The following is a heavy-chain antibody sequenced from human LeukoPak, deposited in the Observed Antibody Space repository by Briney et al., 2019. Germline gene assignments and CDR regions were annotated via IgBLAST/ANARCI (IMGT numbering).Heavy chain of an antibody. CDR2: ISSSSSYI. CDR1: GFTFNSYS. D-gene: IGHD6-13*01. V-gene: IGHV3-21*01. J-gene: IGHJ4*02. CDR3: ARDLEAANTYYFDY. Sequence: GGSLRLSCAASGFTFNSYSMYWVRQAPGKGLEWVSSISSSSSYIYYADSVKGRFTISRDNAKNSLYLQMNSLRDEDTAVYYCARDLEAANTYYFDYWGQGTMVTVSS.